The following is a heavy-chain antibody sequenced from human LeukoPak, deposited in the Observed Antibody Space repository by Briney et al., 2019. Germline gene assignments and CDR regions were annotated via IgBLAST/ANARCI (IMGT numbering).Heavy chain of an antibody. V-gene: IGHV3-43D*04. J-gene: IGHJ4*02. Sequence: SGGSLRLSCAASGFTFDDKAMLWVRQGPGKGLEWVALISWEGDNTYYSDSVKGRFTISRDNSKDSVYLQMNSLRVDDTALYFCARDYTADSNGYFDYWGQGTLVTVSS. D-gene: IGHD3-22*01. CDR2: ISWEGDNT. CDR1: GFTFDDKA. CDR3: ARDYTADSNGYFDY.